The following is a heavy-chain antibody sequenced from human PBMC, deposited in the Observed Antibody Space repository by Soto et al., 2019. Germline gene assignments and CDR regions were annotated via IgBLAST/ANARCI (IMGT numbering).Heavy chain of an antibody. J-gene: IGHJ5*02. CDR3: ARDTVGEQQSPTEYNWFDP. V-gene: IGHV4-4*02. CDR2: IYHSGST. D-gene: IGHD3-10*01. Sequence: PSETLSLTCAVPGGSISSSNWWSWVRQPPGKGLEWIGEIYHSGSTNYNPSLKSRVTISVDKSKNQFSLKLSSVTAADTAVYYCARDTVGEQQSPTEYNWFDPWGQGTLVTVSS. CDR1: GGSISSSNW.